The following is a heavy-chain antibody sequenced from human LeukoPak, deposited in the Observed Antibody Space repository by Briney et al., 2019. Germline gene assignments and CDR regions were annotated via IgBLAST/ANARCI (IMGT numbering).Heavy chain of an antibody. D-gene: IGHD3-16*01. Sequence: PGGSLRLSCAASGFTVSSNYMSWVRQAPGKGLEWVGRIKSKSDGGTTDYAEPVKGRFAISRDDSEHTLSLQMNSLKNEDTGVYYCTQGGAKAYSWGQGTLVTVSS. V-gene: IGHV3-15*01. J-gene: IGHJ4*02. CDR2: IKSKSDGGTT. CDR3: TQGGAKAYS. CDR1: GFTVSSNY.